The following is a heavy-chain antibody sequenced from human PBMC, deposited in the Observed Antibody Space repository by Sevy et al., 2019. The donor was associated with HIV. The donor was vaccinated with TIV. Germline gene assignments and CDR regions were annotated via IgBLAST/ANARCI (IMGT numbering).Heavy chain of an antibody. CDR2: IRYDGSNR. J-gene: IGHJ6*03. V-gene: IGHV3-30*02. Sequence: GGSLRLSCAASGFTFSSYGMHWVRQAPGKGLEWVAFIRYDGSNRFYSDSVKGRFTISRDNSKNTLFLQMNSLRAEDTAVYYCAKDGVGSWSPSGYYYYMDVWGNGTTVTVSS. CDR1: GFTFSSYG. D-gene: IGHD1-26*01. CDR3: AKDGVGSWSPSGYYYYMDV.